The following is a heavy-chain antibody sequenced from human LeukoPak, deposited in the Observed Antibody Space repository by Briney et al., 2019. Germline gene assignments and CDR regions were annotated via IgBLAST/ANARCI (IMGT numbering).Heavy chain of an antibody. Sequence: PSETLSLTCAVYGASFSGYYWSWLRQPPGKGLEWIGEINHSGSTNYNPSLKSRLTMSVDKSKNQVSLKLSSATAADTAVYYCASRTVVTPRYNWFDPWGQGTLVTVSS. CDR1: GASFSGYY. CDR3: ASRTVVTPRYNWFDP. J-gene: IGHJ5*02. D-gene: IGHD4-23*01. V-gene: IGHV4-34*01. CDR2: INHSGST.